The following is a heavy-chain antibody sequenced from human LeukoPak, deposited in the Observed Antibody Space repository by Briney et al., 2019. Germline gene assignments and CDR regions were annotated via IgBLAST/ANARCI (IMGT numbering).Heavy chain of an antibody. D-gene: IGHD1-26*01. CDR2: IYYSGST. V-gene: IGHV4-59*01. J-gene: IGHJ4*02. CDR1: GVSISSYY. Sequence: SETLSLTCTVYGVSISSYYWSWVRQSPGKGLEWIGYIYYSGSTDYNSSLKSRVHISEDTYKKQFSLKVSAVTAADTAVYYCARGCRGASFDYWGQGTLVTVSS. CDR3: ARGCRGASFDY.